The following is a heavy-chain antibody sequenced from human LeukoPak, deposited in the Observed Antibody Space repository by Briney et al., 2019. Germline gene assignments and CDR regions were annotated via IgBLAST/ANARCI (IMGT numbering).Heavy chain of an antibody. J-gene: IGHJ4*02. V-gene: IGHV3-74*01. Sequence: GGSLRLSCAASGFTFSSYWMHWVRQAPGKGLVWVSRVNSDGSSTTYADSVKGRFTISRDNAKNTLYLQMNSLRAEDTAVYYCARGSTQYSSGWYGLDYWGQGALVTVSS. CDR3: ARGSTQYSSGWYGLDY. CDR1: GFTFSSYW. D-gene: IGHD6-19*01. CDR2: VNSDGSST.